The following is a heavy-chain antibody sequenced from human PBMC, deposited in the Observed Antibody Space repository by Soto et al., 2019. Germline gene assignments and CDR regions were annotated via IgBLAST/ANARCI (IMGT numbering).Heavy chain of an antibody. CDR2: ISSSGTI. Sequence: GGSLRLSCAASGFTFSSYEMDWVRQAPGKGLEWVAYISSSGTILYGGSVKGRFTISRDNADNSLYLQMNSLTAEDTAVYYCTKEKSVMYSGYDAFDIWGRGTMVTVSS. V-gene: IGHV3-48*03. CDR3: TKEKSVMYSGYDAFDI. CDR1: GFTFSSYE. J-gene: IGHJ3*02. D-gene: IGHD5-12*01.